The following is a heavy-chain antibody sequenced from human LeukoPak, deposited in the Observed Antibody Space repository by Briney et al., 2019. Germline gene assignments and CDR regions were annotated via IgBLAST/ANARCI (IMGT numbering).Heavy chain of an antibody. J-gene: IGHJ4*02. Sequence: GGSLRLSCAASGFTFSSYSMNWVRQAPGKGLEWVSSISSSSSYIYYADSVQGRFHIYRDNAKNSLYLQRNGLRGEGTAVYDCARISAGYWGQGTLVTVSS. CDR2: ISSSSSYI. CDR3: ARISAGY. CDR1: GFTFSSYS. V-gene: IGHV3-21*01.